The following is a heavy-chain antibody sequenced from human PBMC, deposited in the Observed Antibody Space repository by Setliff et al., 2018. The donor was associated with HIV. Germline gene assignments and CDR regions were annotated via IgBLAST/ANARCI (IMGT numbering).Heavy chain of an antibody. CDR2: VHYSGSL. CDR1: GDSISSRDHY. CDR3: ARAIRRAPPSDYLPGDCFDS. V-gene: IGHV4-31*11. D-gene: IGHD4-17*01. Sequence: SETLSLTCAVSGDSISSRDHYWGFIRQHPGRGLEWIGYVHYSGSLYYNPSLNNRITISVDLSKNQFSLRLTSVTAADTAVYYCARAIRRAPPSDYLPGDCFDSWGQGTLVTVSS. J-gene: IGHJ4*02.